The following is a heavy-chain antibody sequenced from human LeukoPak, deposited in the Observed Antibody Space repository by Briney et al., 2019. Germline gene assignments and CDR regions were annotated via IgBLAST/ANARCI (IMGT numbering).Heavy chain of an antibody. D-gene: IGHD3-16*01. CDR3: ADTYYYNY. Sequence: ASVKVSCKVSGYTLTELSMHWVRQAPGKGLEWMGGIIPIFGTANYAQKFQGRVTITADESTSTAYMELSSLRSEDTAVYYCADTYYYNYWGQGTLVTVSS. CDR1: GYTLTELS. J-gene: IGHJ4*02. CDR2: IIPIFGTA. V-gene: IGHV1-69*13.